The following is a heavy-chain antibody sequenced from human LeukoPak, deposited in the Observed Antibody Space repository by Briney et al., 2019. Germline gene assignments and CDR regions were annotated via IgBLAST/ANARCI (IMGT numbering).Heavy chain of an antibody. Sequence: SETLSLTCTVSGGSISSYYWSWIRQPPGKGLEWMGYFYYSGSTNYNPSLKSRVTISVDTSKNQSSLKLSSVTAADTAVYYCAREAGWYYFDYWRQGTLVTDSS. D-gene: IGHD6-19*01. CDR1: GGSISSYY. CDR2: FYYSGST. V-gene: IGHV4-59*01. CDR3: AREAGWYYFDY. J-gene: IGHJ4*02.